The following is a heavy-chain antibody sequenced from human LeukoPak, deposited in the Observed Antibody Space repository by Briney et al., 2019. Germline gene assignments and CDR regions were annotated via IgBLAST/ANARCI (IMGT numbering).Heavy chain of an antibody. CDR1: GFTFSSYS. CDR2: ISSSSSYI. J-gene: IGHJ5*02. CDR3: ARDPYSSGWYSGWFDP. V-gene: IGHV3-21*01. Sequence: GGSLRLSCAASGFTFSSYSMNWVRQAPGKGLEWVSSISSSSSYIYYADSVKGRFTISRDNAKNSLYLQMNSLRAEGTAVYYCARDPYSSGWYSGWFDPWGQGTLVTVSS. D-gene: IGHD6-19*01.